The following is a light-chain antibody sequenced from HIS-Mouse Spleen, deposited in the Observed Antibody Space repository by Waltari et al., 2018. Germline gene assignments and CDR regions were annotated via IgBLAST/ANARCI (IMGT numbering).Light chain of an antibody. V-gene: IGLV2-23*01. CDR1: SSYVGSYNL. Sequence: QSALTQPASVSGSPGQSITISCTGTSSYVGSYNLVSWYQQHPGKAPQLRIHGGSKRPSGVSNRFSGSKSGNTASLTISGLQAEDEADYYCCSYAGSSTWVFGGGTKLTVL. J-gene: IGLJ3*02. CDR2: GGS. CDR3: CSYAGSSTWV.